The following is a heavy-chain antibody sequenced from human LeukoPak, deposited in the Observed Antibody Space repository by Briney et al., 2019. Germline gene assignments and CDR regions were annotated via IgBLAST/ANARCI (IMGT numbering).Heavy chain of an antibody. CDR3: ARTFGGNSLYYCYMDV. J-gene: IGHJ6*03. CDR2: SRNKANSYTT. CDR1: GFTFSDHY. V-gene: IGHV3-72*01. D-gene: IGHD4-23*01. Sequence: GGSLRLSCAASGFTFSDHYMDWVRQAPGKGLEWVGRSRNKANSYTTEYAASVKGRFTISRDDSQNSLYLQMNSLKTEDTAVYYCARTFGGNSLYYCYMDVWGKGTTVTVSS.